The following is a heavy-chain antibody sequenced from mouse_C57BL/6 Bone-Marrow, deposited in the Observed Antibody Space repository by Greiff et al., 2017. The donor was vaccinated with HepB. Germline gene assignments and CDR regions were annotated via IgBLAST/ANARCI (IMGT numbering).Heavy chain of an antibody. D-gene: IGHD1-1*01. CDR3: ARIPGNYYGSSYAMDY. CDR1: GFSLTSYG. CDR2: IWSDGST. V-gene: IGHV2-6*03. J-gene: IGHJ4*01. Sequence: QVQLQESGPGLVAPSQSLSITCTVSGFSLTSYGVHWVRQPPGKGLEWLVVIWSDGSTTYNSALKSRLSISKDNSKSQVFLKMNSLQTDDTAMYYCARIPGNYYGSSYAMDYWGQGTSVTVSS.